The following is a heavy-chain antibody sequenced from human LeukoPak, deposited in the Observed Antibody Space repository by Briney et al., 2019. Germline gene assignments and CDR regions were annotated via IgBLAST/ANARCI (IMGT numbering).Heavy chain of an antibody. CDR2: IYTSGST. Sequence: SQTLSLTCTVSGGSISSGSYYWSWIRQPAGKGLEWIRRIYTSGSTNYNPSLKSRVTISVDTSKNQFSLKLSSVTAADTAVYYCARDRGLYSNYPVMIDPWGQGTLVTVSS. V-gene: IGHV4-61*02. CDR1: GGSISSGSYY. CDR3: ARDRGLYSNYPVMIDP. D-gene: IGHD4-11*01. J-gene: IGHJ5*02.